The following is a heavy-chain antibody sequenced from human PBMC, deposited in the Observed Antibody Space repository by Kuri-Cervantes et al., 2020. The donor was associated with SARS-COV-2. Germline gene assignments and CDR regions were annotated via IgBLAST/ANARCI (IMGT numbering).Heavy chain of an antibody. CDR2: IYYSGST. J-gene: IGHJ4*02. Sequence: LSCPVSGGSVSSGSYYWSWIRQPPGKGLEWIGYIYYSGSTNYNPSLKSRVTISVDTSKNQFSLKLSSVTAADTAVYYCARWPSWSGSIDYWGQGTLVTVSS. CDR3: ARWPSWSGSIDY. V-gene: IGHV4-61*01. CDR1: GGSVSSGSYY. D-gene: IGHD3-3*01.